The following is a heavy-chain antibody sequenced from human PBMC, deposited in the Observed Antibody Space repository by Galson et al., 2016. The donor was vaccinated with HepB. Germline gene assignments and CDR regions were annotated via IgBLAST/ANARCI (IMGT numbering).Heavy chain of an antibody. CDR3: TTDPPGPYYYETNGYYRTSDY. CDR2: IKSVIDGETK. Sequence: SLRLSCAGSGFSFTSVWMSWVRQAPGKGLEWVGRIKSVIDGETKDYAKPVRGRFAITRDDTKNTLYLQMNSLKIEDTAIYYCTTDPPGPYYYETNGYYRTSDYWGQGTLVTVSS. D-gene: IGHD3-22*01. V-gene: IGHV3-15*01. J-gene: IGHJ4*02. CDR1: GFSFTSVW.